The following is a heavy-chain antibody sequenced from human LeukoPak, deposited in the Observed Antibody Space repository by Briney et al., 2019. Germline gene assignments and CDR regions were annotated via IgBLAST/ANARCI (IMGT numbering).Heavy chain of an antibody. Sequence: GGSLRLSCAASGFTFRIYSMNWVRQAPGTGLEWVSSIGPSSGDIHYADSVKGRFTISRDNDKNSLYLQMNILRAEDTAVYYCARDRGARGRGLAWGQGTQVTVSS. CDR1: GFTFRIYS. J-gene: IGHJ5*02. CDR3: ARDRGARGRGLA. CDR2: IGPSSGDI. V-gene: IGHV3-21*01. D-gene: IGHD3-10*01.